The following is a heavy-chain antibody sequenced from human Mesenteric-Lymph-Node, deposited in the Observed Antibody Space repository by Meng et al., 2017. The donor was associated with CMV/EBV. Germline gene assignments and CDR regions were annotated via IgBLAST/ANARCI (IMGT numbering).Heavy chain of an antibody. V-gene: IGHV4-59*01. J-gene: IGHJ5*02. CDR1: SGSISSYY. Sequence: GSLRLSCTVSSGSISSYYWSWIRQPPGKGLEWIGYIYYTGSTNYNPSLKSRVTISVDTSKNQFSLKLNSVTAADTAVYYCARGRAWFDPWGQGTLVTVSS. CDR3: ARGRAWFDP. CDR2: IYYTGST.